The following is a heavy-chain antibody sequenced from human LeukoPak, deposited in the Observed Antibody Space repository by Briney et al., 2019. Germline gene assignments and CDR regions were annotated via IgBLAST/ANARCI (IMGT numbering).Heavy chain of an antibody. CDR1: GFIFRRYY. CDR2: ITIDSNTI. J-gene: IGHJ4*02. V-gene: IGHV3-48*04. Sequence: PGGPLRLSCATSGFIFRRYYMNWVRQAPGKGLEWISYITIDSNTIHYAESVKGRFTISRDNAKNSLYLQMNTLRAEDTAVYYCARKRNPWSDFAAPNDRWGQGTVVTVSS. CDR3: ARKRNPWSDFAAPNDR. D-gene: IGHD3-3*01.